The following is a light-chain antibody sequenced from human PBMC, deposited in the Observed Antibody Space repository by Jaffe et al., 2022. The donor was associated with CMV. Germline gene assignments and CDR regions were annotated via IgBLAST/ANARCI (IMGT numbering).Light chain of an antibody. V-gene: IGKV3-20*01. J-gene: IGKJ4*02. CDR2: GAS. Sequence: ESVLTQSPGTLSLSPGERATLSCRASQSVSSSYLAWYQQKPGQAPRLLIYGASGRATGIPDRFSGSGSGTDFTLTISRLEPEDFAVYYCQQYGSSPAFGGGTKVEIK. CDR1: QSVSSSY. CDR3: QQYGSSPA.